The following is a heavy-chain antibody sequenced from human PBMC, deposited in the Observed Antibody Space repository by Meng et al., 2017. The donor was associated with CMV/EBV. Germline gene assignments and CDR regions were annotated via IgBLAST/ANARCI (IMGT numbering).Heavy chain of an antibody. V-gene: IGHV3-15*01. Sequence: ESLKISFAASGFTFSNAWMSWVRQAPGKGLEWVGRIKSKTDGGTTDYAAPVKDRFSISRDDSKNTLYLQMNSLKTEDTAVYYCTTNVLRYFDWLPPDYWGQGTLVTVSS. D-gene: IGHD3-9*01. CDR1: GFTFSNAW. CDR3: TTNVLRYFDWLPPDY. J-gene: IGHJ4*02. CDR2: IKSKTDGGTT.